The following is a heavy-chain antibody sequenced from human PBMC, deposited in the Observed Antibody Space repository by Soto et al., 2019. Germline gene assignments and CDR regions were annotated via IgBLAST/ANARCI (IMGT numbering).Heavy chain of an antibody. CDR1: GFTFSTYS. Sequence: GGSLRLSCAASGFTFSTYSMNWVRQAPGKGLEWVSSISASGVYIYYADSLKGRFTVSRDNAKNPLYLQMDSLRAEDTALYYCARDTVDSFLAGMDVWGQGTTVTVSS. CDR2: ISASGVYI. D-gene: IGHD3-9*01. J-gene: IGHJ6*02. CDR3: ARDTVDSFLAGMDV. V-gene: IGHV3-21*01.